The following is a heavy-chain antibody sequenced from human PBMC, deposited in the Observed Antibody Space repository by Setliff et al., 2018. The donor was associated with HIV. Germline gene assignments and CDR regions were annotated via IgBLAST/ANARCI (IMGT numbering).Heavy chain of an antibody. CDR2: INHDGSEK. CDR3: ARDSSTSSGVVWFDP. Sequence: GGSLRLSCAASGFIFSTYWMSWVRQAPGKGLEWVASINHDGSEKYYVDSVKGRFTISRDNAKNSLSLLMTSLRADDTAVYYCARDSSTSSGVVWFDPWGQGTLVTVSS. V-gene: IGHV3-7*01. CDR1: GFIFSTYW. J-gene: IGHJ5*02. D-gene: IGHD2-2*01.